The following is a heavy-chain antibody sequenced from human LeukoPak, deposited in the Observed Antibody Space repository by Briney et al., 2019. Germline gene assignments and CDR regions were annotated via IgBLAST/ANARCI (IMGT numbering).Heavy chain of an antibody. CDR3: ARSGSGWFDAFDI. V-gene: IGHV1-2*02. J-gene: IGHJ3*02. CDR1: GYTFTGYY. D-gene: IGHD6-19*01. CDR2: INPNSGGT. Sequence: ASVKVSCKASGYTFTGYYIHWVRQAPGQGLEWMGWINPNSGGTNYAQKFQGRVTMTRDTSISTAYMELSTLRSDDTAVYYCARSGSGWFDAFDIWGQGTMVTVSS.